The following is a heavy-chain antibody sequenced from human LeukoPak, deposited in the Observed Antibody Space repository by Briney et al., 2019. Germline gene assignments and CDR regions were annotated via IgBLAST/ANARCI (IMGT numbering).Heavy chain of an antibody. CDR3: EREKYYYGSGSFSPYNWFDP. D-gene: IGHD3-10*01. CDR1: GYTFTSHG. CDR2: INTYNVNT. V-gene: IGHV1-18*04. J-gene: IGHJ5*02. Sequence: ASVKVSCKASGYTFTSHGITWVRQAPGQGLEWMGWINTYNVNTNYEQKLQGRVTMTTDTSTSTAYMELRSLRSDDTAVYYCEREKYYYGSGSFSPYNWFDPWGQGTLVTVSS.